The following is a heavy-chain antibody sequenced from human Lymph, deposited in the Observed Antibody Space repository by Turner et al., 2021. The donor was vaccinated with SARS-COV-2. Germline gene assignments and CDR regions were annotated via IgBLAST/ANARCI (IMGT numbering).Heavy chain of an antibody. Sequence: QVQLQESGPRLVKPLETLSLTCTVPGGSMNSKHGSWIRQPPGKRLEWIGDIYYRGSTNYNPSLKSRVTTAVETTKNQFSLKLTAVTAANTAIYYGARETVNNWVDPWGQGILVTVCS. D-gene: IGHD2-21*02. V-gene: IGHV4-59*01. CDR2: IYYRGST. CDR3: ARETVNNWVDP. CDR1: GGSMNSKH. J-gene: IGHJ5*02.